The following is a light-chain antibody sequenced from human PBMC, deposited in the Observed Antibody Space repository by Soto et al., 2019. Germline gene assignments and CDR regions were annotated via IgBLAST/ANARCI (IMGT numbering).Light chain of an antibody. J-gene: IGLJ1*01. Sequence: ALTQPASVSGSPGQTITISCTGTSSDIGGYNAVSWYQHHPGKAPKLIIYEVTHRPSGVSGRFSASKSGNTASLTISGLQAEDEADYYCNSFRVSHLYVFGTGTKVTVL. CDR3: NSFRVSHLYV. CDR1: SSDIGGYNA. V-gene: IGLV2-14*01. CDR2: EVT.